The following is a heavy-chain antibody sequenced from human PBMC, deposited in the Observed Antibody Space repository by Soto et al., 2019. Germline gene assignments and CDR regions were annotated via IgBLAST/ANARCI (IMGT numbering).Heavy chain of an antibody. CDR3: AAIGLAAAETSYFDY. V-gene: IGHV4-31*03. J-gene: IGHJ4*02. CDR2: IYYSGNT. Sequence: SETLSLTCTVSGGSISSGGYYWSWIRQHPGKGLEWIGYIYYSGNTYYNPSLKSRVTISVDTSKNQFSLKLSSVTAADTAVYYCAAIGLAAAETSYFDYWGQGTLVTVSS. CDR1: GGSISSGGYY. D-gene: IGHD6-13*01.